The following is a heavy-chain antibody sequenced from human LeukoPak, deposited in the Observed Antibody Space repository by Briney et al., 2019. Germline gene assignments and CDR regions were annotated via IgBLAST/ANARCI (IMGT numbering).Heavy chain of an antibody. D-gene: IGHD5-18*01. CDR2: ISGSGGST. J-gene: IGHJ4*02. CDR1: GFTFSSYA. CDR3: AKLGAVYSHGPLFDY. Sequence: TGGSLRLSCAASGFTFSSYAMGWVRQAPGKGLEWVSAISGSGGSTYYADSVKGRFTISRDNSKNTLYLQMNSLRAEDTAVYYCAKLGAVYSHGPLFDYWGQGTLVTVSS. V-gene: IGHV3-23*01.